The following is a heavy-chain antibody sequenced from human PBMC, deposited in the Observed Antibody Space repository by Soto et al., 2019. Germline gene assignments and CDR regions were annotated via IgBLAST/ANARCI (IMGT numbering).Heavy chain of an antibody. D-gene: IGHD2-8*01. CDR2: ITGSGGNT. CDR1: GFSFSTYV. J-gene: IGHJ4*02. V-gene: IGHV3-23*01. CDR3: VQGYHDCTNGLCDAF. Sequence: EVQLLESGGGLVQSGGSLRLSCAASGFSFSTYVMSWVRQVPGKGLEWVSFITGSGGNTYYADSVKGRFTISRDNSKNILYLQVRSLRVEDTAVYYCVQGYHDCTNGLCDAFWGQGTQVTVSS.